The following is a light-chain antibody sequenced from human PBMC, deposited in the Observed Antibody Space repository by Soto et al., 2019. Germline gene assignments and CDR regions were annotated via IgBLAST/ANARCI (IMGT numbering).Light chain of an antibody. V-gene: IGKV1-6*01. J-gene: IGKJ4*01. Sequence: AIQMTQSPSSLSASVGDRVTITCRASQDIRNDLGWYQQKPGKAPKVLIFSTSSLQSGVPSRFSGSGSGTDFSLTINSLQPEDFATYYCLQDNKYPRTFGGGTKVDIK. CDR2: STS. CDR1: QDIRND. CDR3: LQDNKYPRT.